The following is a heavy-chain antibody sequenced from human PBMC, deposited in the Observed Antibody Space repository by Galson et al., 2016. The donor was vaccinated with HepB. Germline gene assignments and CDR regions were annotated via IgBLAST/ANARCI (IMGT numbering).Heavy chain of an antibody. D-gene: IGHD6-13*01. Sequence: ATLSLPCAASGVSRSDFIYFWPWVRQPPGQDLEWIGSGHNTGTTAYTTPLESRATVSVDASTSQFYLKLTSVTASDTAVYYCARPSSCSSSCHFGSWGQGTLVTVSS. CDR3: ARPSSCSSSCHFGS. J-gene: IGHJ4*02. CDR1: GVSRSDFIYF. V-gene: IGHV4-39*01. CDR2: GHNTGTT.